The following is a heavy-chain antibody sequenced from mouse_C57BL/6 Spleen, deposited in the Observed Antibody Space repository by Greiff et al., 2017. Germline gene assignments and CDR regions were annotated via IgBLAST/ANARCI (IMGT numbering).Heavy chain of an antibody. Sequence: QVQLQQSGPELVKPGASVKISCKASGYAFSSSWMNWVKQRPGKGLEWIGDTNYNGKLKGKAKLTADKSSSTPYMQLRSLTSVDSAVCFCARGPRGYFDYWGQGTTLTVSS. CDR1: GYAFSSSW. J-gene: IGHJ2*01. CDR2: GDT. CDR3: ARGPRGYFDY. V-gene: IGHV1-82*01.